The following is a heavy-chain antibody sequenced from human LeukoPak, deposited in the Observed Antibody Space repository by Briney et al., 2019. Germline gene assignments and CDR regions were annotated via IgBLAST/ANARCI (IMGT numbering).Heavy chain of an antibody. Sequence: GSVKVSCKSSGYTLCVLPIHWVRQAPGKGLEGMGGYEPEDGETFYTHEFQGRVTMTEDISTDTAYMELSGLRADDTAIYFYETRTVPTSIHCAFDIWGQGTMVTVSS. CDR1: GYTLCVLP. V-gene: IGHV1-24*01. J-gene: IGHJ3*02. D-gene: IGHD2-2*02. CDR2: YEPEDGET. CDR3: ETRTVPTSIHCAFDI.